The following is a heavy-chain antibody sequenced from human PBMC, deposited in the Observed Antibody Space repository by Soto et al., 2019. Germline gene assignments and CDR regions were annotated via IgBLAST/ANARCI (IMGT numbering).Heavy chain of an antibody. CDR1: GFTFSDHF. Sequence: EVQLVESGGGLVQPGGSLRLSCAASGFTFSDHFMEWVRQAPGKGPEWVGRIRDKARGYTTDYAASVKGRFTISRDDSKNSLYLQMNSLKTEDTALYYCTRLLAYCGGDCHSFAFDIWGQGTMVTVSS. CDR3: TRLLAYCGGDCHSFAFDI. J-gene: IGHJ3*02. D-gene: IGHD2-21*02. CDR2: IRDKARGYTT. V-gene: IGHV3-72*01.